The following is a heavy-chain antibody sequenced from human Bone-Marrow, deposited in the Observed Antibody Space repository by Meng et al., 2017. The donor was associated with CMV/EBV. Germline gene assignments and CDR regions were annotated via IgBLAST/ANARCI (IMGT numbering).Heavy chain of an antibody. J-gene: IGHJ4*02. CDR3: ARDRWDITGTTWCADY. CDR1: GFTFSSYA. Sequence: GESLKISCAASGFTFSSYAMSWVRQAPGKGLEWVSVIYSGGSSTYYADSVKGRFTISRDNSKNTLYLQMNSLRAEDTAVYYCARDRWDITGTTWCADYWGQGTLVTVSS. V-gene: IGHV3-23*03. CDR2: IYSGGSST. D-gene: IGHD1-7*01.